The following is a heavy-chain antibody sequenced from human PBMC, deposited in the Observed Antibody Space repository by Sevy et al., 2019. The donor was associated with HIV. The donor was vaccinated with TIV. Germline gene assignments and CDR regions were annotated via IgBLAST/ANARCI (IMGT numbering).Heavy chain of an antibody. CDR2: IKQDGSEK. CDR1: GFTFSSYW. Sequence: GGSLRLSCAASGFTFSSYWMSWVRQAPGKGLEWVANIKQDGSEKYYVESVKGRFTISRDNAKNPLYLQMNGLRAEDTAGYYCARDMADTAMVNDAFDIWGQGTMVTVSS. D-gene: IGHD5-18*01. V-gene: IGHV3-7*03. J-gene: IGHJ3*02. CDR3: ARDMADTAMVNDAFDI.